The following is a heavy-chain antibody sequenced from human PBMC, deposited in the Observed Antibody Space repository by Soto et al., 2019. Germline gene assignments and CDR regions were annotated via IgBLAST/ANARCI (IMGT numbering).Heavy chain of an antibody. D-gene: IGHD3-3*02. J-gene: IGHJ4*02. CDR2: LHVYNGDI. Sequence: QVQLVQSGGAVKKPWASVTVSCKASGYTFINHGISWVRQVPGQWLEWMGWLHVYNGDINYAQKFRGRVTMTADSSTRKASMEMRSLRSNDTAVYYWTREAMGGPLTETLHFDIWCQGNLVNVSS. V-gene: IGHV1-18*04. CDR1: GYTFINHG. CDR3: TREAMGGPLTETLHFDI.